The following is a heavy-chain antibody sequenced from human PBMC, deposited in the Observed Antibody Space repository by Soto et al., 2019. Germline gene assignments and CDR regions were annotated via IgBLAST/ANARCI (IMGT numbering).Heavy chain of an antibody. CDR2: ISAYNGNT. CDR3: ARVLYYYDSSGPDY. V-gene: IGHV1-18*01. Sequence: ASVKVSCKASGYTFTSYGISWVRQAPGQGLEWMGWISAYNGNTNYAQKLQGRVTMTTDTSTSTAYMELRSLRSDDTAVYYCARVLYYYDSSGPDYWGQGTLVTVSS. J-gene: IGHJ4*02. CDR1: GYTFTSYG. D-gene: IGHD3-22*01.